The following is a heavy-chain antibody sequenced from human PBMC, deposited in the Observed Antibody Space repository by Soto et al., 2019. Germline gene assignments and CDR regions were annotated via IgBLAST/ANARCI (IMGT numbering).Heavy chain of an antibody. CDR3: AKEAIGGITGNYYGMDV. V-gene: IGHV3-30*18. CDR2: ISYDGSNK. D-gene: IGHD1-20*01. J-gene: IGHJ6*02. CDR1: GFTFSSYG. Sequence: QVQLVESGGGVVQPGRSLRLSCAASGFTFSSYGMHWVRQAPGKGLEWVAVISYDGSNKYYADSVKGRFTISRDNSKNTLYLQMNSLRAEDTAVYYCAKEAIGGITGNYYGMDVWGQGTTVTVSS.